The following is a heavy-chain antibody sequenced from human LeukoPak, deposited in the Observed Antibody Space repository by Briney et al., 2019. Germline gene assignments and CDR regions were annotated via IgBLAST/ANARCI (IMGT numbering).Heavy chain of an antibody. V-gene: IGHV3-30*18. Sequence: TGGSLRLSCAASGFTFSSYGMHWVRQAPGKGLEWVAVISYDGSNKYYADSVKGRFTISRDNSKNTLYLQMNSLRAEDTAVYYCAKGKGRGYSGYGGMDVWGQGTTVTVSS. J-gene: IGHJ6*02. CDR2: ISYDGSNK. CDR1: GFTFSSYG. CDR3: AKGKGRGYSGYGGMDV. D-gene: IGHD5-12*01.